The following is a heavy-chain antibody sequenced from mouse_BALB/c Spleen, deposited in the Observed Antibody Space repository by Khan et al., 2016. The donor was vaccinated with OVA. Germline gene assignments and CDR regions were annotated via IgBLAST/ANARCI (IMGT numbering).Heavy chain of an antibody. V-gene: IGHV1S81*02. CDR2: INPNNGDS. CDR1: GYTFTSYY. CDR3: ARSGYGNPFAY. D-gene: IGHD2-1*01. Sequence: VQLQQPGAELVKPGTSVKISCKASGYTFTSYYMYWVKQRPGQGLEWIGGINPNNGDSNFNEKFKSKATLTVDKSSSTAYMQLGILTSEDSAVYYCARSGYGNPFAYWGQGTLVTVSA. J-gene: IGHJ3*01.